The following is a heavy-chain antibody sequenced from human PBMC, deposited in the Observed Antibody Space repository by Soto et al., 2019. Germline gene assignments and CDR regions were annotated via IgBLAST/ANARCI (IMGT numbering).Heavy chain of an antibody. V-gene: IGHV4-4*02. CDR1: GAPISTGNW. J-gene: IGHJ5*01. D-gene: IGHD3-22*01. Sequence: QVHLQESGPRLVQSSGTLSLTCGVSGAPISTGNWWTWVRQPPGKGLEWIGEIYHGGNTNYRPSLKSRVTISVDKSKNHFSLRLSSVTAADTAVYYCARHSSYYYDSSAYYDSWGQGTLVTVSS. CDR2: IYHGGNT. CDR3: ARHSSYYYDSSAYYDS.